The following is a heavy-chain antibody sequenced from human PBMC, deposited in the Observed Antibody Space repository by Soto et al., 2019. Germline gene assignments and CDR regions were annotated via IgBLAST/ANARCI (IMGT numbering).Heavy chain of an antibody. D-gene: IGHD6-13*01. Sequence: QITLKESGPTLVKPTQTLTLTCTFSGFSLTTPGVAVGWIRQPPGKALEWLALIYWDDDKRYSPSLKSRLTNTKDTSKKPVFLTMTHLEPVDTATYYCVHSEIEAAGPFDFWGQGTLVTVSS. CDR2: IYWDDDK. CDR1: GFSLTTPGVA. J-gene: IGHJ4*02. CDR3: VHSEIEAAGPFDF. V-gene: IGHV2-5*02.